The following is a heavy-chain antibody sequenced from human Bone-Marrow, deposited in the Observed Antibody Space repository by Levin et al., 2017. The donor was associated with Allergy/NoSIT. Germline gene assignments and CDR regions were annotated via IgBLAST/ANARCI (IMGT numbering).Heavy chain of an antibody. J-gene: IGHJ6*02. V-gene: IGHV1-18*01. CDR3: AKVPQVLYYGMDV. CDR1: GYTFTSYG. CDR2: ISAYNGNT. Sequence: RASVKVSCKASGYTFTSYGISWVRQAPGQGLEWMGWISAYNGNTNYAQKLQGRVTMTTDTSTSTAYMELRSLRSDDTAVYYCAKVPQVLYYGMDVWGQGTTVTVSS.